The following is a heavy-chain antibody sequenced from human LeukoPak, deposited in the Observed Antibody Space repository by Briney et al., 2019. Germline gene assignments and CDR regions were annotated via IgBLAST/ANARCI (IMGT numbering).Heavy chain of an antibody. J-gene: IGHJ4*02. Sequence: GASVKVSCKASGYTFTSYAMNWVRQAPGQGLEWMGWINTNTGNPTYAQGFTGRFVFSLDTSVSTAYLQISSLKAEDTAVYYCARDEEMATITFLGYWGQGTLVTVSS. CDR3: ARDEEMATITFLGY. D-gene: IGHD5-24*01. CDR2: INTNTGNP. CDR1: GYTFTSYA. V-gene: IGHV7-4-1*02.